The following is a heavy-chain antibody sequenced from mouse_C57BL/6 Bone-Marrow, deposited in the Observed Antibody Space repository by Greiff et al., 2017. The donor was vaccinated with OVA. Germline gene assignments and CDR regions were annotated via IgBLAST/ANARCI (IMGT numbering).Heavy chain of an antibody. Sequence: QVQLKQSGPELVKPGASVKISCKASGYSFTSYYIHWVKQRPGQGLEWIGWIYPGSGNTKYNEKFKGKATLTADTSSSTAYMQLSSLTSEDSAVYICANYYGSSPFAYWGQGTLVTVSA. CDR3: ANYYGSSPFAY. V-gene: IGHV1-66*01. J-gene: IGHJ3*01. D-gene: IGHD1-1*01. CDR1: GYSFTSYY. CDR2: IYPGSGNT.